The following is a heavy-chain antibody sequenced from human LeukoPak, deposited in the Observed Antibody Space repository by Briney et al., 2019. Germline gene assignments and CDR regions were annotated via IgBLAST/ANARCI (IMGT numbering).Heavy chain of an antibody. CDR1: GFTFSSYS. J-gene: IGHJ4*02. CDR2: ISYDGSNK. V-gene: IGHV3-30-3*01. Sequence: GGSLRLSCAASGFTFSSYSMHWVRQAPGKGLEWVAIISYDGSNKYYADSVKGRFTISRDNSKNTLYLQMNSLRAEDTAVYYCAKDAGEIRFFADYWGQGTLVTVSS. D-gene: IGHD3-3*01. CDR3: AKDAGEIRFFADY.